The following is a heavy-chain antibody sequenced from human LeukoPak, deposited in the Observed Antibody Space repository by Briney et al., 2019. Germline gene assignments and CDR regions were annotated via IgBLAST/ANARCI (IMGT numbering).Heavy chain of an antibody. CDR1: GGSISSGSYY. Sequence: SETLSLTCAVSGGSISSGSYYWSWIRQPPGKGLEWIGYIYYSGSTNYNPSLKSRVTISVDTSKNQFSLKLSSVTAADTAVYYCARARGGYQFDYWGQGTLVTVSP. D-gene: IGHD3-16*01. J-gene: IGHJ4*02. CDR3: ARARGGYQFDY. V-gene: IGHV4-61*01. CDR2: IYYSGST.